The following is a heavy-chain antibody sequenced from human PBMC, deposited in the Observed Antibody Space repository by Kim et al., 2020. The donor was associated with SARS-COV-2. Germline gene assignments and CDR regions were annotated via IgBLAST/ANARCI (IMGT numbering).Heavy chain of an antibody. CDR1: GYMFTSYG. CDR2: ISARDGNT. Sequence: ASVKVSCKACGYMFTSYGFSWVRQAPGQGLEWLGWISARDGNTKYGQKVQGRVIMTTDTSTNTAYMELWCLRSDDTAMYYCARGAYGDVSFDYWGQGPLV. V-gene: IGHV1-18*04. D-gene: IGHD4-17*01. CDR3: ARGAYGDVSFDY. J-gene: IGHJ4*02.